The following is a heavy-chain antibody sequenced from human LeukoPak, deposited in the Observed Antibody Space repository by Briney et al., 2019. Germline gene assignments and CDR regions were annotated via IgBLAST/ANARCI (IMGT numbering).Heavy chain of an antibody. CDR3: AKVPAGGIAAAGTTGY. V-gene: IGHV3-23*01. J-gene: IGHJ4*02. D-gene: IGHD6-13*01. CDR2: ISGSGGST. CDR1: GFTFSSYA. Sequence: GGSLRLSCAASGFTFSSYAMSWVRQAPGKGLEWVSAISGSGGSTYYADSVKGRFTISRDNSKNTLYLQMNSLRAEDTAVYYCAKVPAGGIAAAGTTGYWGQGTLVTVSS.